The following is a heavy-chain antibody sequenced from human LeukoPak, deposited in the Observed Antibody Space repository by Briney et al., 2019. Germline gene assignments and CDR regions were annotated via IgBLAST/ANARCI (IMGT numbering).Heavy chain of an antibody. J-gene: IGHJ4*02. CDR1: GFTFSSYW. V-gene: IGHV3-48*02. CDR2: ITGGSNNI. CDR3: ATSRDWRVES. Sequence: GGSLRLSCAASGFTFSSYWMSWVRQTPGKRLEWVSYITGGSNNILYADSGKGRFTISRDNAKNSLYLQMNSLRDEDTAVYYCATSRDWRVESWGRGIAVTVSS. D-gene: IGHD2-21*02.